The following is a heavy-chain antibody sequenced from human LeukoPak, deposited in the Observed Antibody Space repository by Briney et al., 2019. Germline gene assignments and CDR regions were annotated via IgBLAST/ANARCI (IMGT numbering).Heavy chain of an antibody. V-gene: IGHV4-34*01. CDR3: ARGEGSEWFRTHLYYFDY. CDR1: GGSFSGYY. J-gene: IGHJ4*02. CDR2: INHSGST. Sequence: PSETLSLTCAVYGGSFSGYYWSWIRQPPGKGLEWIGEINHSGSTNYNPSLKSRVTISVDTSKNQFSLKLSSVTAADTAVYYCARGEGSEWFRTHLYYFDYWGQGTLVTVSS. D-gene: IGHD3-10*01.